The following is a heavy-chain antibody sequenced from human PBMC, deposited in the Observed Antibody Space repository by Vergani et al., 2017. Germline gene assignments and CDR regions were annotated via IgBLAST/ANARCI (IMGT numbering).Heavy chain of an antibody. CDR1: GFTFSSYA. Sequence: VQVVESGGGLVKPGGSLRLSCAASGFTFSSYAMRWVRQAPGKGLEWVAAISGSGGSTYYADSVKGRFTISRDTSKNTLYLQMNSLRAEDTAVYYCAKDRGSGSSDYWGQGTLVTVSS. CDR2: ISGSGGST. J-gene: IGHJ4*02. CDR3: AKDRGSGSSDY. V-gene: IGHV3-23*04. D-gene: IGHD1-26*01.